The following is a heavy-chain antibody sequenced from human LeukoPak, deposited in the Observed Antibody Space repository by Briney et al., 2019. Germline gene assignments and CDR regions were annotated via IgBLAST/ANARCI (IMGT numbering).Heavy chain of an antibody. D-gene: IGHD5-12*01. CDR2: ISWNSGSI. J-gene: IGHJ4*02. CDR3: ARRGGYGGFDY. Sequence: GGSLRLSCAASGFTFDVYAMHWVRHAPGKGLEWVSSISWNSGSIGYADSVKGRFTISRDNAKNSLYLQMSSLRAEDTALYYYARRGGYGGFDYWGQGTLVTVSS. V-gene: IGHV3-9*01. CDR1: GFTFDVYA.